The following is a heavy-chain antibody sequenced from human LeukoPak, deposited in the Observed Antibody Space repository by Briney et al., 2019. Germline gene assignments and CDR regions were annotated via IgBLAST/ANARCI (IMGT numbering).Heavy chain of an antibody. CDR1: GYSFTSYW. V-gene: IGHV5-51*01. CDR3: ARWNDILTGYLTD. J-gene: IGHJ4*02. CDR2: IYPGDSDT. D-gene: IGHD3-9*01. Sequence: GESLKISCKGSGYSFTSYWIGRVRQMPGKGLEWMGIIYPGDSDTRYSPSFQGQVTISADKSISTAYLQWSSLKASDTAMYYCARWNDILTGYLTDWGQGTLVTVSS.